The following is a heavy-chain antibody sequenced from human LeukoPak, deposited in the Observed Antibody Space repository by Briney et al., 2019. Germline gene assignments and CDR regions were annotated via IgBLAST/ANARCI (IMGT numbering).Heavy chain of an antibody. CDR2: ISYDGSNK. CDR1: GFTFSSYA. J-gene: IGHJ6*03. V-gene: IGHV3-30*04. D-gene: IGHD2-15*01. CDR3: ARPDIVVVISPRGYMDV. Sequence: GGSDRLSCAASGFTFSSYAMHWVRQAPGKGLQWVAVISYDGSNKYYADSVKGRLTISRDNSKNTVYLQMNSLRADDTAMYYCARPDIVVVISPRGYMDVWGKGTTVTLFS.